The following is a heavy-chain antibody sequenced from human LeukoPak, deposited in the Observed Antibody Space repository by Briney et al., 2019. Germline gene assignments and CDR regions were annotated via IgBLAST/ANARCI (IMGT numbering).Heavy chain of an antibody. D-gene: IGHD6-6*01. J-gene: IGHJ4*02. CDR1: GGSFSGYY. V-gene: IGHV4-34*01. CDR3: ARGRNFIAARRFDY. CDR2: INHSGST. Sequence: PSETLSLTCAVYGGSFSGYYWSWIRQPPGKVLEWTGEINHSGSTNYNPSLKSRVTISVDTSKNQFSLKLSSVTAADTAVYYCARGRNFIAARRFDYWGQGTLVTVSS.